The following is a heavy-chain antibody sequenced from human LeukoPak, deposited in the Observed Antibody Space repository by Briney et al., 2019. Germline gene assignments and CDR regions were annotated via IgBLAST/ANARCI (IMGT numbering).Heavy chain of an antibody. CDR2: IKQDGSEK. CDR1: GFTFSSYW. Sequence: PGGSLRLSCAASGFTFSSYWMSWVRQAPGKGLEWVANIKQDGSEKYYVDSVKGRFTISRDNAKNSLYLQMNSLRAEDTAVYYCARDPGSGWYEYYYYMDVWGKGTTVTVSS. CDR3: ARDPGSGWYEYYYYMDV. V-gene: IGHV3-7*01. J-gene: IGHJ6*03. D-gene: IGHD6-13*01.